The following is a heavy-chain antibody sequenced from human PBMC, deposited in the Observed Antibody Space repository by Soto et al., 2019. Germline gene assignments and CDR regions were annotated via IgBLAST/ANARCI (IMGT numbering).Heavy chain of an antibody. Sequence: GGSLRLSCAASGFTFSSYGMHWVRQAPGKGLEWVAVIWYDGSNKYYADSVKGRFTISRDNSKNTLYLQMNSLRAEDTAVYYCARDLNTINTDYYGMDVWGQGTTVTVSS. CDR1: GFTFSSYG. V-gene: IGHV3-33*01. D-gene: IGHD5-12*01. J-gene: IGHJ6*02. CDR3: ARDLNTINTDYYGMDV. CDR2: IWYDGSNK.